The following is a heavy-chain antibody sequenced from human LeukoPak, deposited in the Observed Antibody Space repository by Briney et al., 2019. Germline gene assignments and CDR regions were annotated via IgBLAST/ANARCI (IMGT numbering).Heavy chain of an antibody. J-gene: IGHJ6*02. CDR2: INPNSGGT. CDR3: VEDRYYYYGMDV. V-gene: IGHV1-2*02. CDR1: GYTFAGYY. Sequence: ASVKVSCKASGYTFAGYYMHWVRQAPGQGLEWMGWINPNSGGTNYAQKFQGRVTMTRDTSISTAYMELSRLRSDDTAVYYCVEDRYYYYGMDVWGQGTTVTVSS.